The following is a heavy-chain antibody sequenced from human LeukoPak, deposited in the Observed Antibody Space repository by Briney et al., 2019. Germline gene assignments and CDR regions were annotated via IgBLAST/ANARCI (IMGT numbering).Heavy chain of an antibody. V-gene: IGHV3-7*01. J-gene: IGHJ4*02. D-gene: IGHD3-10*01. CDR1: GFSFSNHY. CDR3: TRVTMAVPGYFDSFDG. CDR2: INEDGSNK. Sequence: GGSLRLSCAASGFSFSNHYMRWIRQAPGKGLEWVANINEDGSNKWHLGSVKGRFTVSRDNARKALSLQMNSLRVEDTAVYYSTRVTMAVPGYFDSFDGWGQGGLVTASS.